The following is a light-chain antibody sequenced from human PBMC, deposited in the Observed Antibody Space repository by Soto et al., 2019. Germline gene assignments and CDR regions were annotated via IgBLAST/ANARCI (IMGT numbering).Light chain of an antibody. CDR2: AAS. Sequence: IQLTQSPSSLSASVGDRVTITCRASQGISSYLAWYQQKPGKAPKLLIYAASTLQSGVPSRFSGSGSGTDFTLNISSLQPEDFATYYCQQLNSYPQMYTFGQGTKLEIK. V-gene: IGKV1-9*01. J-gene: IGKJ2*01. CDR3: QQLNSYPQMYT. CDR1: QGISSY.